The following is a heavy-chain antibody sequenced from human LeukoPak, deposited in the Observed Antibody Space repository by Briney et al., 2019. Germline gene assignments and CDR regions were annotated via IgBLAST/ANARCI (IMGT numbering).Heavy chain of an antibody. V-gene: IGHV3-33*01. Sequence: GGPLRLSCVASGFSFSKYGMHWVRQAPGKGLQWLAIIWYDGHNKYYADSVKGRFTISRDNSKNTLFLEMNDLKAEDTAVYYCARVWGLIAVAGGPGYWGQGTLVTVSS. D-gene: IGHD2-21*01. CDR3: ARVWGLIAVAGGPGY. CDR1: GFSFSKYG. CDR2: IWYDGHNK. J-gene: IGHJ4*02.